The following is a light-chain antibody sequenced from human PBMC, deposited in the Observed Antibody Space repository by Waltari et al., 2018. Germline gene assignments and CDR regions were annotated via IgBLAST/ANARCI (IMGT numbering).Light chain of an antibody. CDR3: QQYYASLLT. J-gene: IGKJ4*01. Sequence: DIGMTQSPAPRPVPLGARATINCTSSQSVLYIYDNTNYLAWYQQKPGQPPKVLISWASTRESGVPDRFSGSGSGSDFTLTISSLQAEDVAVYYCQQYYASLLTFGGGTKVEIK. CDR1: QSVLYIYDNTNY. V-gene: IGKV4-1*01. CDR2: WAS.